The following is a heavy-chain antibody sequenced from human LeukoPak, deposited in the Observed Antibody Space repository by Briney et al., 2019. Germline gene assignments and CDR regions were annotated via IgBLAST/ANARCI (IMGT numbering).Heavy chain of an antibody. Sequence: GESLKISCKGSGYSFTNYWIGWVRQMPGKGLEWMGIIYPGDSDTRYSPSFQGQVTISADKSISTAYLQWSSLKASDTAMYYCASYYYDSSGYEDYWGQGTLVTVSP. D-gene: IGHD3-22*01. CDR1: GYSFTNYW. CDR3: ASYYYDSSGYEDY. CDR2: IYPGDSDT. J-gene: IGHJ4*02. V-gene: IGHV5-51*01.